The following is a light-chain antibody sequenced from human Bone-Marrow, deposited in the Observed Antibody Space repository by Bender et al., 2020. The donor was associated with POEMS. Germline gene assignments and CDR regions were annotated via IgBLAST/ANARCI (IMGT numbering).Light chain of an antibody. Sequence: YELTQSVSVSVALGQTATITCEGNNIGSKNVHWYQQKPGQSPVLVTYRDSTRPAGIPERFSGSNSGDTATLTIRRAQAGDESGYYCQVWDSSHVIFGGGTKLTVL. CDR1: NIGSKN. CDR3: QVWDSSHVI. V-gene: IGLV3-9*01. CDR2: RDS. J-gene: IGLJ2*01.